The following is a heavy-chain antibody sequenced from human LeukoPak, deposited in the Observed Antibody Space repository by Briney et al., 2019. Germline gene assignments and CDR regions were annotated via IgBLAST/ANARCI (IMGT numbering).Heavy chain of an antibody. D-gene: IGHD3-22*01. CDR3: ARARYYYDSSGYYYPDY. CDR2: IIPIFGTA. CDR1: GGTFSSYA. V-gene: IGHV1-69*05. Sequence: ASVKVSCKASGGTFSSYAISWVRQAPGQGLEWMGGIIPIFGTANYAQKFQGRVTINTDESTSTAYMELSSLRSEDTAVYYCARARYYYDSSGYYYPDYWGQGTLVTVSS. J-gene: IGHJ4*02.